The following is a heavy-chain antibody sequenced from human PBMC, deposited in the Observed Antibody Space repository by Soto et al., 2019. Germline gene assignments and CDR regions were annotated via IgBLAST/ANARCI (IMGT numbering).Heavy chain of an antibody. D-gene: IGHD2-2*01. CDR3: ASAVDWSSTSCPDKNYYYYYGMDV. CDR1: GYTFTSYG. V-gene: IGHV1-18*01. Sequence: ASVKVSCKASGYTFTSYGISWVRQAPGQGLEWMGWISAYNGNTNYAQKLQGRVTMTTDTSTSTAYMELRSLRSDDTAGYDCASAVDWSSTSCPDKNYYYYYGMDVWGQGTTVTVSS. CDR2: ISAYNGNT. J-gene: IGHJ6*02.